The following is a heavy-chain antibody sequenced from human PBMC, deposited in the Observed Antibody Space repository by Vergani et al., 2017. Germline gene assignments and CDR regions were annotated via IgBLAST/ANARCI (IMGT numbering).Heavy chain of an antibody. CDR1: GFTFSSYA. V-gene: IGHV3-30-3*01. D-gene: IGHD3/OR15-3a*01. CDR3: ARSEGSMIFGVVTKEYYFMDV. J-gene: IGHJ6*03. Sequence: QVQLVESGGGVVQPGRSLRLSCAASGFTFSSYAIHWVRQAPGKGLEWVALISYDGSNKYYADSVKGRFTVSRDNSKNTLYLQMNSLRTEDTAVYYCARSEGSMIFGVVTKEYYFMDVWGKGTTVTVSS. CDR2: ISYDGSNK.